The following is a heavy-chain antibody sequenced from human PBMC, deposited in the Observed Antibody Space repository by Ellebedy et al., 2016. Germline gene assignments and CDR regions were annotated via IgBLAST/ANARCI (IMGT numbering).Heavy chain of an antibody. J-gene: IGHJ4*02. CDR2: ISYDGSNK. V-gene: IGHV3-30-3*01. CDR1: GFTFSSYA. Sequence: GESLKISCAASGFTFSSYAMHWVRQAPGKGLEWVAVISYDGSNKYYADSVKGRFTISRDNSKNTLYLQMNSLRAEDTAVYYCARDLFYYDSIGYWGQGTLVTVSS. CDR3: ARDLFYYDSIGY. D-gene: IGHD3-22*01.